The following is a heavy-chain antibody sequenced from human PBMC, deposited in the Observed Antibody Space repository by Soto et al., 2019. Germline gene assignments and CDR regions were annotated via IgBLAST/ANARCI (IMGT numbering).Heavy chain of an antibody. D-gene: IGHD3-22*01. J-gene: IGHJ4*02. CDR2: IYATGST. V-gene: IGHV3-66*01. Sequence: EVQMVESGGGFVQPGGSLRLSCAASGFTVSSNYMSWVRQAPGKGLEWVSVIYATGSTHYADSVKGRFAISRDSSKNTLYLQRNSLRAEDTAVYYCARENESSGLALDYWGQGTQVTVSS. CDR3: ARENESSGLALDY. CDR1: GFTVSSNY.